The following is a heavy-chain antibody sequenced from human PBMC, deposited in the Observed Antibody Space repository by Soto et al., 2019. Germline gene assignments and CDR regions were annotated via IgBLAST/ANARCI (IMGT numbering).Heavy chain of an antibody. CDR1: GFTVSSNY. Sequence: PGGSLRLSCAASGFTVSSNYMSWVRQAPGKGLEWVSVIYSGGSTYYADSVKGRFTISRDNSKNTLYLQMNSLRAEDTAVYYCASNHYYYGMDVWGQGTTVTVSS. CDR2: IYSGGST. J-gene: IGHJ6*02. V-gene: IGHV3-53*01. CDR3: ASNHYYYGMDV.